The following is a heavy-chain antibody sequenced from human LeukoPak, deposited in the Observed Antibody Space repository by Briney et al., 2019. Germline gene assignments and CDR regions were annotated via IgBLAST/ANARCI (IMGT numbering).Heavy chain of an antibody. D-gene: IGHD2-15*01. J-gene: IGHJ6*02. Sequence: GGSLRLSCAASGFTFSSYAMSWVRQAPGKGLEWVSSISGSGNRTYYADSVKGRFTISRDNSKNTLFLQMSSLRAEDTAVYYCAKNLYCGGGSCYPSALGMDVWGQGTTVTVSS. CDR1: GFTFSSYA. V-gene: IGHV3-23*01. CDR3: AKNLYCGGGSCYPSALGMDV. CDR2: ISGSGNRT.